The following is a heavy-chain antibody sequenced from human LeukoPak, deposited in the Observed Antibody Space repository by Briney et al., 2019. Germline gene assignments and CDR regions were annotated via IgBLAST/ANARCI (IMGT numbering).Heavy chain of an antibody. CDR1: GDSISSYY. D-gene: IGHD3-10*01. CDR3: ARDYGDYYYGSGSYFDS. J-gene: IGHJ4*02. Sequence: PSETLSLTCTVSGDSISSYYWTWVRQPSGKGLEWIGRIYTSGSTNYNPSLKSRVTMSVDTSKNQFSLKLSSVTAADTAVYYCARDYGDYYYGSGSYFDSWGQGTLVTVSS. CDR2: IYTSGST. V-gene: IGHV4-4*07.